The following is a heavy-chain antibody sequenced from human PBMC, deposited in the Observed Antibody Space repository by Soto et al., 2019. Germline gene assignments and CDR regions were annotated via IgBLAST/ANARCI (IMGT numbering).Heavy chain of an antibody. CDR3: ATGRGSGGFDS. D-gene: IGHD3-16*01. Sequence: QVQLVQSGTEVKKPGSSVRVSCKASGGTSNRFAFSWVRQAPGQGLEWMGGSIPIFGTANYAPRFQGIATITADESTSTGYMELSGLRSDDTATYYCATGRGSGGFDSWGQGTQVLVSS. CDR1: GGTSNRFA. V-gene: IGHV1-69*01. J-gene: IGHJ4*02. CDR2: SIPIFGTA.